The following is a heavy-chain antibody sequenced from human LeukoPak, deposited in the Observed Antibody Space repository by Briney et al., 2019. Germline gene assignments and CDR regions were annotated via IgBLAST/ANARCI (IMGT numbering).Heavy chain of an antibody. D-gene: IGHD2-2*01. Sequence: LGASLQISCRGSGYIFTTYWIGWVRQLPGKGLELMGIIYPGDSDTKYTPSFQGQVTMSADKSINTAYLQWSSLKASDTAMYYCARRQGCSSTSCPPDYWGQGTLVTVSP. CDR3: ARRQGCSSTSCPPDY. CDR1: GYIFTTYW. J-gene: IGHJ4*02. V-gene: IGHV5-51*01. CDR2: IYPGDSDT.